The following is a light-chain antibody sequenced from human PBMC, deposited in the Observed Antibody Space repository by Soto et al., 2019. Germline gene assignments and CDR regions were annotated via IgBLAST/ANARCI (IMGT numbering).Light chain of an antibody. CDR2: EVT. V-gene: IGLV2-23*02. J-gene: IGLJ1*01. CDR3: CSDAGSSTYV. CDR1: SRDVGSFNF. Sequence: QSVLTQPASVSVSIVQSATIFSTRTSRDVGSFNFVSWYQQHPGKAPKVVIYEVTKRPSGVSNRFSGSKSGNTASLTIYGLQADDEADYYCCSDAGSSTYVFGTGTKVTVL.